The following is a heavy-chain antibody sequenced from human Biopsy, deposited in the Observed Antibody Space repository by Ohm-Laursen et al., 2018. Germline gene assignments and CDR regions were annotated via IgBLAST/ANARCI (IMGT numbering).Heavy chain of an antibody. J-gene: IGHJ4*02. V-gene: IGHV2-5*01. CDR2: IHWNDDE. D-gene: IGHD3-10*02. CDR1: GFSLSTSGLG. Sequence: TQTLTLTCTFSGFSLSTSGLGVGWIRQPPGKALEWLALIHWNDDERYNPSLKNRLSITKDTSKNQVVLTMTNMDPVDTATYFCTQERRGLFGESSYPETVGEYWGQGTLVTVSS. CDR3: TQERRGLFGESSYPETVGEY.